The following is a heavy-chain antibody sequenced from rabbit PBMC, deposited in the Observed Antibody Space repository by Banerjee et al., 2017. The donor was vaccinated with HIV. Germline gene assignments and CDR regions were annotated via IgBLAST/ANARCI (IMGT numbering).Heavy chain of an antibody. D-gene: IGHD8-1*01. Sequence: QQLEESGGGLVKPGASLTLTCKASGIDFSSAYDMCWVRQAPGKGLEWIACIDAGSSVNTYYASWAKGRFTISKTSSTTVTLQMTSLTAADTATYFCARDAGTSNYYAFSLWGPGTLVTVS. CDR3: ARDAGTSNYYAFSL. V-gene: IGHV1S40*01. CDR1: GIDFSSAYD. CDR2: IDAGSSVNT. J-gene: IGHJ4*01.